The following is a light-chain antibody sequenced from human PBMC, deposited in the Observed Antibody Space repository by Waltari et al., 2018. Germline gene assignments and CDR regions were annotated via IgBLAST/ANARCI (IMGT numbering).Light chain of an antibody. V-gene: IGKV3-20*01. CDR3: QQDGNSVWT. CDR2: GAA. J-gene: IGKJ1*01. CDR1: QSISSSY. Sequence: EVVLTQFPDTLSLSPGAGATLSCRASQSISSSYLAWYQQRPGQAPRLLLYGAAKRATGIPDSVSGSGSRTGFTLTISRLEPEDFAVYYCQQDGNSVWTFGQGTKVEVK.